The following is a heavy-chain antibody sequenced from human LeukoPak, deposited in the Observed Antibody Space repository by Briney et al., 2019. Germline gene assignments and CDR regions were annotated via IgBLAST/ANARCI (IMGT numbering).Heavy chain of an antibody. CDR3: AKEKHNWNVGGAFDY. V-gene: IGHV3-30*18. CDR2: ISYDGSNK. D-gene: IGHD1-20*01. CDR1: GFTFSSYG. J-gene: IGHJ4*02. Sequence: PGRSLRLSCAASGFTFSSYGMHWVRQAPGKGLEWVAVISYDGSNKYYADSVKGRFTISRDNSKNTLYLQMNSLRAEDTAVYYCAKEKHNWNVGGAFDYWGQGTLVTVSS.